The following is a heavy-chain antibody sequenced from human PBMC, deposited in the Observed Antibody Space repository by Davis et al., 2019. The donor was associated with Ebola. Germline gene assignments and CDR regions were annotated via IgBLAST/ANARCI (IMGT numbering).Heavy chain of an antibody. J-gene: IGHJ4*02. Sequence: GESLKISCAASGFTFSSYAMSWVRQAPGKGLEWVPAISGSGGSTYYADSVNGRFTISRDNSKNTLYLQMNSRRAEETAVYYCARMVGIAARRGSPGVAFDYWGQGTLVTVSS. CDR2: ISGSGGST. D-gene: IGHD6-6*01. CDR1: GFTFSSYA. V-gene: IGHV3-23*01. CDR3: ARMVGIAARRGSPGVAFDY.